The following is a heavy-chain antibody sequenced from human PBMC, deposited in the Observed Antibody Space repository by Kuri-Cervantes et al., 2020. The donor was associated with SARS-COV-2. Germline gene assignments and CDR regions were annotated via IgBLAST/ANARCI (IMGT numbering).Heavy chain of an antibody. J-gene: IGHJ3*02. CDR2: IGTAGDT. CDR1: GFTFSSYD. V-gene: IGHV3-13*03. Sequence: GESLKISCAACGFTFSSYDMHWVRQATGKGLEWVSAIGTAGDTYYPGSVKGQFTISRENAKNSLYLQMNSLRAEDTALYYCARDRTVAEQFHDAFDIWGQGTMVTVSS. CDR3: ARDRTVAEQFHDAFDI. D-gene: IGHD1/OR15-1a*01.